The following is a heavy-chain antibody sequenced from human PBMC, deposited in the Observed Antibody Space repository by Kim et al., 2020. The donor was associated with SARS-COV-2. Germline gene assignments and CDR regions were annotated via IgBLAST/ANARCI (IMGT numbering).Heavy chain of an antibody. J-gene: IGHJ4*02. Sequence: DSVKGRFTISRDNSKNTLYLQMNSLRAEDTAVYYCAKKVGFMAVRGYFDYWGQGTLVTVSS. CDR3: AKKVGFMAVRGYFDY. V-gene: IGHV3-23*01. D-gene: IGHD6-19*01.